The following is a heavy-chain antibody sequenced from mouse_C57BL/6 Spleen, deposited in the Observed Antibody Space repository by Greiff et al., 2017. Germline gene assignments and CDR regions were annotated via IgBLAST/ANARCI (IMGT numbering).Heavy chain of an antibody. CDR1: GYSITSGYY. D-gene: IGHD4-1*01. CDR3: ATGGAMDY. V-gene: IGHV3-6*01. CDR2: ISYDGSN. J-gene: IGHJ4*01. Sequence: EVQLVESGPGLVKPSQSLSLTCSVTGYSITSGYYWNWIRQFPGNKLEWMGYISYDGSNNYNPSLKNRISITRDTSKNQFFLKLNSVTTEDTATYYCATGGAMDYWGQGTSVTVSS.